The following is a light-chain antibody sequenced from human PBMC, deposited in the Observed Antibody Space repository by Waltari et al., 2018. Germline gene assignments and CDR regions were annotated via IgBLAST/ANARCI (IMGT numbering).Light chain of an antibody. CDR1: QSVYSN. V-gene: IGKV3D-15*01. Sequence: EIVMTQSPATLSVSPGERATLSCRASQSVYSNLAWYQQKPRQAPRLLIYDASTRATGIPARFTGSGSGTEFTLTISSLQSEDSAVYSCQQYNRWPPITFGQGTRLEIK. J-gene: IGKJ5*01. CDR3: QQYNRWPPIT. CDR2: DAS.